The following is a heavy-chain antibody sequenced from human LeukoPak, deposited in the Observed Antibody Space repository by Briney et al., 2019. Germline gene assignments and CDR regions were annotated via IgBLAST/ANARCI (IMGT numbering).Heavy chain of an antibody. CDR3: GKDLAGGYDSGGIDY. Sequence: GGSLRLSCAASGFTFSSYGMHWVRQAPGKGLEWVADIWYDGSNKYYADSVKGRFTISRDNSKNTLYLQMNSLRAEDTAGYYCGKDLAGGYDSGGIDYWGQGTLVTVSS. V-gene: IGHV3-33*06. CDR1: GFTFSSYG. D-gene: IGHD5-12*01. CDR2: IWYDGSNK. J-gene: IGHJ4*02.